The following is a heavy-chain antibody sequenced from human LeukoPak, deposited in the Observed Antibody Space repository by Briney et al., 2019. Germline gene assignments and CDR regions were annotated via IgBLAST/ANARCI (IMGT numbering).Heavy chain of an antibody. D-gene: IGHD3-22*01. CDR1: GFTFSTYA. CDR2: ISSSGGNT. CDR3: AKTYYYDTSGYYSFPN. V-gene: IGHV3-23*01. J-gene: IGHJ4*02. Sequence: GGSLRLSCAASGFTFSTYAMTWVRQAPGKGLEWVSSISSSGGNTYYADSMKGRFTISRDNSKNTLYLQLNSLRVEDTAVYYCAKTYYYDTSGYYSFPNCGQGTQVTVSS.